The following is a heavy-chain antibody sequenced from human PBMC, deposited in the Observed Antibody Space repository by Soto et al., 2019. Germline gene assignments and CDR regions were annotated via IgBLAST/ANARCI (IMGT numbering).Heavy chain of an antibody. D-gene: IGHD1-26*01. CDR3: AKSAVRQYSGSYFFDY. Sequence: PGGSLRLSCAASGFTFSSYGMHWVRQAPGKGLEWVAVILFDGCNNYYADSVKGRFTISRDNSKNTLYLQMNSLRAEDTAVYYCAKSAVRQYSGSYFFDYWGQGTLVTVSS. J-gene: IGHJ4*02. V-gene: IGHV3-30*18. CDR2: ILFDGCNN. CDR1: GFTFSSYG.